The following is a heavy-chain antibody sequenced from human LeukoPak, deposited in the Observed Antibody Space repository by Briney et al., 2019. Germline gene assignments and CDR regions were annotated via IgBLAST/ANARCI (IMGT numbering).Heavy chain of an antibody. D-gene: IGHD2-21*02. J-gene: IGHJ4*02. CDR3: ARVNCGGDCYSIGDFDY. CDR1: GYTFTTYA. V-gene: IGHV1-2*02. Sequence: GASVKVSCKASGYTFTTYAMNWVRQAPGQGLEWMGWINPNSGGTNYAQKFQGRVTMTRDMSTSTVYMELSSLRSEDTAVYYCARVNCGGDCYSIGDFDYWGQGTLVTVSS. CDR2: INPNSGGT.